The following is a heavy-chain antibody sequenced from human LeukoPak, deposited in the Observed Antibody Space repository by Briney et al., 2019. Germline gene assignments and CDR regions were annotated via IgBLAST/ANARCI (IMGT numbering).Heavy chain of an antibody. V-gene: IGHV3-30*03. Sequence: GGSLRLSCAASGFTFSSYGMHWVRQAPGKGLEWVSVISYDGSNKYYADSVKGRFTISRDNSKNSLYLQMNSLRVEDTAVYYCARGQPTSYWGQGTLVTVSS. CDR1: GFTFSSYG. J-gene: IGHJ4*02. CDR3: ARGQPTSY. CDR2: ISYDGSNK. D-gene: IGHD6-13*01.